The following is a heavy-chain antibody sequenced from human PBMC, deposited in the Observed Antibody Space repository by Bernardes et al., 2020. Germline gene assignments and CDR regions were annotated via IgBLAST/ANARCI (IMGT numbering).Heavy chain of an antibody. Sequence: SETLSLTCTVSGGSISSSSYYWGWIRQPPGKGLEWIGSIYYIGITFYNPSLKSRVTISVDTSKNQFSLKLSSVIAADTAVYYCARHVGFRELDDYYYFGMDVWGKGTTVTVSS. D-gene: IGHD3-10*01. V-gene: IGHV4-39*01. J-gene: IGHJ6*04. CDR3: ARHVGFRELDDYYYFGMDV. CDR2: IYYIGIT. CDR1: GGSISSSSYY.